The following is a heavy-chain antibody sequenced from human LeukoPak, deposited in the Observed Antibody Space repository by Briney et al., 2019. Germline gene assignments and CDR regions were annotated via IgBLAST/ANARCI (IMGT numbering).Heavy chain of an antibody. CDR1: GFTFSSYA. CDR3: AKGWVVTTAFYYFDY. Sequence: GGSLRLSYAASGFTFSSYAMSWVRQSPGKGLEWVSAISGSGGSTYYADSVKGRFTISRDNSKNTLYLQMNSLRAEDTAVYYCAKGWVVTTAFYYFDYWGQGTLVTVYS. D-gene: IGHD4-11*01. J-gene: IGHJ4*02. CDR2: ISGSGGST. V-gene: IGHV3-23*01.